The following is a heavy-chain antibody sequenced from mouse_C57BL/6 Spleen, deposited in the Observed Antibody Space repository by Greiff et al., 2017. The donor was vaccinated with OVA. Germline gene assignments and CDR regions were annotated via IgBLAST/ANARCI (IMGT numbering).Heavy chain of an antibody. Sequence: QVQLQQPGAELVRPGASVTLSCKASGYTFTDYEMHWVKQTPVHGLEWIGAIDPETGGTAYNQKFKGKATLTADKSSSTAYMELRSLTSEDSAVYYCTRSEYYGRSPYYAMDYWGQGTSVTVSS. CDR1: GYTFTDYE. CDR3: TRSEYYGRSPYYAMDY. J-gene: IGHJ4*01. D-gene: IGHD1-1*01. V-gene: IGHV1-15*01. CDR2: IDPETGGT.